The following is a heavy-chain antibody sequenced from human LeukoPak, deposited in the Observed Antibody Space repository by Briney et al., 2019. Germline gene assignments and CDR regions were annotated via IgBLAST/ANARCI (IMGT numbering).Heavy chain of an antibody. V-gene: IGHV3-48*01. D-gene: IGHD1-26*01. CDR1: GFTFSSYS. J-gene: IGHJ4*02. CDR2: ISSSSSTI. CDR3: AKGWRELLLPFDY. Sequence: PGGSLRLSCAASGFTFSSYSMNWVRQAPGKGLEWVSYISSSSSTIYYADSVKGRFTISRDNAKNSLYLQMNSLRAEDTAVYYCAKGWRELLLPFDYWGQGTLVTVSS.